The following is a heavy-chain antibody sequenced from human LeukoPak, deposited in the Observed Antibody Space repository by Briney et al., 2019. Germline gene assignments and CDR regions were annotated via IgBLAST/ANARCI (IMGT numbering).Heavy chain of an antibody. V-gene: IGHV3-11*01. CDR3: ARDGAVDGSDS. CDR1: GFTFSDYY. D-gene: IGHD6-19*01. Sequence: PGGSLRLSCAASGFTFSDYYKSWIRQPPGKGLEWVSYISSSGSTIYYAGSGKGRFTISRDNAKTSLYLQMNSLRAEATAVYYCARDGAVDGSDSWGQGTLVTVSS. CDR2: ISSSGSTI. J-gene: IGHJ4*02.